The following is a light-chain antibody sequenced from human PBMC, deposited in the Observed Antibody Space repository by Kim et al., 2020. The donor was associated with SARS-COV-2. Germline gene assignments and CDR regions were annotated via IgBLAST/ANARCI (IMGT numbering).Light chain of an antibody. CDR1: SLRNYY. CDR3: NSRDSSDNHWV. J-gene: IGLJ3*02. CDR2: GKN. Sequence: SSELTQDPAVSVALGQTVRITCQGDSLRNYYASWDQQKPRLAPVLVIYGKNNRPSGIPDRFSGSSSGNTASLPITGAQAEDEADYYSNSRDSSDNHWVFGGGAQLTVL. V-gene: IGLV3-19*01.